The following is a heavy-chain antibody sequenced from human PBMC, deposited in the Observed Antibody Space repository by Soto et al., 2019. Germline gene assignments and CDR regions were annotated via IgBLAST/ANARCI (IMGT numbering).Heavy chain of an antibody. J-gene: IGHJ6*02. Sequence: GGSLRLSSAASGFTVSSNYMSWVRQSPGKGLEWVSVIYSGGSTYYADSVKGRFTISRDNSKNTLYLRMNSLRAEDTAVYYCARDSDYYDSSGYPIYYGMDVWGQGTTVTVSS. CDR2: IYSGGST. V-gene: IGHV3-53*01. CDR3: ARDSDYYDSSGYPIYYGMDV. D-gene: IGHD3-22*01. CDR1: GFTVSSNY.